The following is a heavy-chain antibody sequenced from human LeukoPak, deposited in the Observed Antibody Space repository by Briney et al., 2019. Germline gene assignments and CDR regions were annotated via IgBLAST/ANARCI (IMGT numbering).Heavy chain of an antibody. CDR2: IYYSGST. D-gene: IGHD3-16*01. V-gene: IGHV4-59*01. J-gene: IGHJ5*02. CDR1: GGSISSYY. Sequence: SETLSLTCSVSGGSISSYYWSWIRQPPGKGLEWIGYIYYSGSTNYNPSLKSRVTISVDTSKNQFSLNLTSVTAADTAVYYCARFTPQGYGWGGYNRFDPWGQGTLVTVSS. CDR3: ARFTPQGYGWGGYNRFDP.